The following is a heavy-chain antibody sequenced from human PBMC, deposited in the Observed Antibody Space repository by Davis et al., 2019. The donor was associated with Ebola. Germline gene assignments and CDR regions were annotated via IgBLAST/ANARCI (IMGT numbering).Heavy chain of an antibody. D-gene: IGHD3-22*01. Sequence: PGGSLRLSCAASGFTFSSYWMSWVRQAPGKGLEWVANIKQDGSEKYYVDSVKGRFTISRDNAKNSLYLQMNSLRAEDTAVYYCASANTKYYYDSSGYGSYWYFDLWGRGTLVTVSS. V-gene: IGHV3-7*01. J-gene: IGHJ2*01. CDR2: IKQDGSEK. CDR1: GFTFSSYW. CDR3: ASANTKYYYDSSGYGSYWYFDL.